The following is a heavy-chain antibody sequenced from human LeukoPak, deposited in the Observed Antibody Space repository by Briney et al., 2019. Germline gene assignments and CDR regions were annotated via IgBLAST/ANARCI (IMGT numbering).Heavy chain of an antibody. CDR2: IYYSGST. CDR3: ARHYDILTGYYSGAFDI. D-gene: IGHD3-9*01. Sequence: SETLSLTCTVSGGSISSYYWSWIRQPPGKGLEWIGYIYYSGSTNYNPSLKGRVTISVDTSKNQFSLKLSSVTAADTAVYYCARHYDILTGYYSGAFDIWGQGTMVTVSS. J-gene: IGHJ3*02. CDR1: GGSISSYY. V-gene: IGHV4-59*08.